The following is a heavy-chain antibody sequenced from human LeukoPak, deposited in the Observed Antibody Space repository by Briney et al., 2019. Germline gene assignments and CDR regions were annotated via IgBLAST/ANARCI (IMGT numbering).Heavy chain of an antibody. CDR3: AKEGDWNLDY. V-gene: IGHV3-7*04. Sequence: GSLRLSCVASDFNFKSNWMDWVRQAPGKGLEWVANIKGDGSEKNYVDSVKGRFSISRDNAKNSLYLEMNSLRAEDTGVYYCAKEGDWNLDYWGQGALVTVSS. J-gene: IGHJ4*02. CDR1: DFNFKSNW. CDR2: IKGDGSEK. D-gene: IGHD1-1*01.